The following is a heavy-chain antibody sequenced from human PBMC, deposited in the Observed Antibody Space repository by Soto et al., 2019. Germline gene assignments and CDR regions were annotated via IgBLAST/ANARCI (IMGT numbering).Heavy chain of an antibody. D-gene: IGHD3-9*01. Sequence: ESGPTQVNPTQTLTLTCTFSGFSLSTSGVGVGWIRQPPGKALEWLALIYWNGDKRYSPSLKSRLTITKDTSKNQVVLTMTNMDPVDTATYYCAHRPERNGVRYFDWLLPYYFDYWGQGTLVTVSS. CDR2: IYWNGDK. CDR1: GFSLSTSGVG. J-gene: IGHJ4*02. V-gene: IGHV2-5*01. CDR3: AHRPERNGVRYFDWLLPYYFDY.